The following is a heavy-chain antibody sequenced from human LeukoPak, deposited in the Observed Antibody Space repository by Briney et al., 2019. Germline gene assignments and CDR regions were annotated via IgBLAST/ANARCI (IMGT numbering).Heavy chain of an antibody. V-gene: IGHV4-4*07. CDR3: ARDGYYYDSSGSFSV. J-gene: IGHJ4*02. CDR2: IHTSGST. CDR1: GGSISSYY. Sequence: PSETLSLTCTVSGGSISSYYWSWIRQPAGKGLEWIGRIHTSGSTNYNPSLKSRVTMSVDTSKNQFSLKLNSVTAADTAVYYCARDGYYYDSSGSFSVWGQGTLVTVSS. D-gene: IGHD3-22*01.